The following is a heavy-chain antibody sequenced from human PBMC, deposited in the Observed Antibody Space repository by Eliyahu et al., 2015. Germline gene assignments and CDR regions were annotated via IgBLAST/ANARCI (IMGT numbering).Heavy chain of an antibody. D-gene: IGHD2-2*01. CDR1: GFSLSTPGMC. V-gene: IGHV2-70*01. J-gene: IGHJ6*04. CDR2: IDWDDDK. Sequence: QVTLRESGPALVKPTQTLTLTCTLSGFSLSTPGMCVSWTRQPPGKALEWLALIDWDDDKYYSTSLETRLTISKDTSKNQVVLTMTNMDPVDTATYYCARVTTSHYGMDVWGKGTTVTVSS. CDR3: ARVTTSHYGMDV.